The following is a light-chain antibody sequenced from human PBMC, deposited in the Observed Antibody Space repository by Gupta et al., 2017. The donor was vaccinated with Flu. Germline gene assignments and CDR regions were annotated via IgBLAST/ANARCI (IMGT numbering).Light chain of an antibody. CDR3: QQSYSIPYT. CDR2: GAS. CDR1: QRLSRS. Sequence: DIQMTQSPSSLSASVGDRVSITCRASQRLSRSLNWYQQKPGKAPKLLIYGASTLQSGVPSRVSGSGSGTDFTLTISSLQPEDFATYYCQQSYSIPYTFGQGTKLQIK. V-gene: IGKV1-39*01. J-gene: IGKJ2*01.